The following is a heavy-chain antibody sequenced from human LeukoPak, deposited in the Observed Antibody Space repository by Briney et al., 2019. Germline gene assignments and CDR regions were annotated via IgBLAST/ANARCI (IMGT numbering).Heavy chain of an antibody. V-gene: IGHV3-30*02. CDR2: IRYDGSNK. CDR1: GFTFSSYG. J-gene: IGHJ3*02. CDR3: AREGGDYYDSSGYKSAFDI. Sequence: PRGSLRLSCAASGFTFSSYGMHWVRQAPGKGLEWVAFIRYDGSNKYYADSVKGRFTISRDNSKNTLYLQMNSLRAEDTAVYYCAREGGDYYDSSGYKSAFDIWGQGTMVTVSS. D-gene: IGHD3-22*01.